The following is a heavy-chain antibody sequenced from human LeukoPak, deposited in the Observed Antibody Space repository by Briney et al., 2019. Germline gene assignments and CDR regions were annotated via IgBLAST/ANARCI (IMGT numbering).Heavy chain of an antibody. Sequence: ASVKVSCKASGYTFTGHYMHWVRQAPGQGLEWMGWINPNSGGTNYAQKFQGRVTVTRDTSISTAYMELSRLRSDDTAVYYCARDLALPSYGSSPYFDYWGQGTLVTVSS. CDR3: ARDLALPSYGSSPYFDY. CDR2: INPNSGGT. CDR1: GYTFTGHY. V-gene: IGHV1-2*02. J-gene: IGHJ4*02. D-gene: IGHD6-6*01.